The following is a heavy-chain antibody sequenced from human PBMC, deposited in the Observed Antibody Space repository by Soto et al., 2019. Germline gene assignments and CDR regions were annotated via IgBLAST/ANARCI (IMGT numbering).Heavy chain of an antibody. D-gene: IGHD1-1*01. CDR2: MNPNSGNS. J-gene: IGHJ4*02. CDR1: GYTFTSYE. Sequence: GASVKVSCKASGYTFTSYEINWVRQATGQGLEWMGWMNPNSGNSGFAQKFQGRLTMTRNTSISTAYMELSSLRSEDTAVYYCARRAETNGWNGFGADKYYFDFCGQGTLVTVSS. V-gene: IGHV1-8*01. CDR3: ARRAETNGWNGFGADKYYFDF.